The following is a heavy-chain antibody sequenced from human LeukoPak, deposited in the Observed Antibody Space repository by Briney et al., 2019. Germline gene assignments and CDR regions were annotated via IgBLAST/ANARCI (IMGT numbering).Heavy chain of an antibody. Sequence: GGSLRLSCVASGFSLSGYWMYWVRQAPGKGLMYISRNNGGGSTTNYADVVKGRFTMSRDNVKNTLYLQMNSLRVEDTAVYYCARDPRNVGLAPWGQGTLVTVSS. CDR3: ARDPRNVGLAP. V-gene: IGHV3-74*01. J-gene: IGHJ5*02. D-gene: IGHD2-15*01. CDR1: GFSLSGYW. CDR2: NNGGGSTT.